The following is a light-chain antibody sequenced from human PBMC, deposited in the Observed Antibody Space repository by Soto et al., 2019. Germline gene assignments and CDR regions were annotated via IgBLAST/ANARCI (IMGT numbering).Light chain of an antibody. V-gene: IGKV3-15*01. CDR1: QSVSSN. Sequence: TQFQAPPFVSPVEPATLSGRASQSVSSNLAWYKQKPGQAPRLLIYGASTRATGIPARLSGSGSGTEFTLTISSMKSEDFAVYYCQQYNNWGTFGQGTKVDIK. CDR2: GAS. J-gene: IGKJ1*01. CDR3: QQYNNWGT.